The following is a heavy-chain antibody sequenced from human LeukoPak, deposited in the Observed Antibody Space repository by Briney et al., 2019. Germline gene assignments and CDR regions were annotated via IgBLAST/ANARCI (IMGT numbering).Heavy chain of an antibody. CDR3: AREDSSSWYVFDYYYYGMDV. J-gene: IGHJ6*02. D-gene: IGHD6-13*01. V-gene: IGHV3-33*01. Sequence: PGGSLRLSCAASGLTFSSYGMHWVRQAPGKGLEWVAVIWYDGSNKYYADSVKGRFTISRDNSKNTLYLQMNSLRAEDTAVYYCAREDSSSWYVFDYYYYGMDVWGQGTTVTVSS. CDR2: IWYDGSNK. CDR1: GLTFSSYG.